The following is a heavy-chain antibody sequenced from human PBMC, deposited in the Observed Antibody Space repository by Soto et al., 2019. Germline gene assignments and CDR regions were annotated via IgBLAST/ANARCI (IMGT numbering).Heavy chain of an antibody. CDR3: AKDMTTVTTGAEYFQH. V-gene: IGHV3-30*18. CDR2: ISYDGSNK. Sequence: QVQLVESGGGVVQPGRSLRLSCAASGFTFSSYGMHWVRQAPGKGLEWVAVISYDGSNKYYADSVKGRFTISRDNSKNTLYLQMNSLRAEDTAVYYCAKDMTTVTTGAEYFQHWGQGTLVTVSS. J-gene: IGHJ1*01. D-gene: IGHD4-17*01. CDR1: GFTFSSYG.